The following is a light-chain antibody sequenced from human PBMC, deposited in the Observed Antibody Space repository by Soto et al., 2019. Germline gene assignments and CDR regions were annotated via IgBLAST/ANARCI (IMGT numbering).Light chain of an antibody. CDR1: SGSVSSNYY. V-gene: IGLV8-61*01. J-gene: IGLJ1*01. Sequence: QTVVTQEPSFSVSPGGTVTLTCGLSSGSVSSNYYPSWYQQTPGQAPRTLIDNTNVRSSGVPDRFSGSILGNKAALTITGAQADDESDYYCALYMRSDFCVFGPGTKLTVL. CDR3: ALYMRSDFCV. CDR2: NTN.